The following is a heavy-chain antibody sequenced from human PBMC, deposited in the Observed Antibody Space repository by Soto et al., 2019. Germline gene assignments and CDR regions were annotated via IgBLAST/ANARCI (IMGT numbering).Heavy chain of an antibody. CDR1: GDSVSNIDAV. Sequence: QVQLQQSGPGLVKPSQTLSLTCAISGDSVSNIDAVWNWIRQSPSRGLEWLRRTYYRSRWHNEYALSVKSRMIINPASSRNQFSLQLGSVTPEDTVVYYCARRVGNSWLDYWGQGALVTVSS. J-gene: IGHJ4*02. V-gene: IGHV6-1*01. CDR3: ARRVGNSWLDY. D-gene: IGHD6-13*01. CDR2: TYYRSRWHN.